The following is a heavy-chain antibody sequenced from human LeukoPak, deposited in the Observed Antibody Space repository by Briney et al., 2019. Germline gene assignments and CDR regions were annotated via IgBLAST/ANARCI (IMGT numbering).Heavy chain of an antibody. CDR1: GGSISSGDYY. CDR2: IYYSGST. V-gene: IGHV4-30-4*01. Sequence: SGTLSLTCTASGGSISSGDYYWSWIRQPPGKGLEWIGYIYYSGSTYYNPSLKSRVTISVDTSKNQFSLKLSSVTAADTAVYYCARAPYDFWSGYVNWFDPWGQGTLVTVSS. CDR3: ARAPYDFWSGYVNWFDP. D-gene: IGHD3-3*01. J-gene: IGHJ5*02.